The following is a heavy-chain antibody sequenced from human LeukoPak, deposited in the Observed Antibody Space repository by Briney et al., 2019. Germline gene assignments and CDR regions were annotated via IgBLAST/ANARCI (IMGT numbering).Heavy chain of an antibody. CDR3: ARGGPDYDFWSGYPENWFDP. Sequence: ASVKVSCKASGYTFTSYDINWVRQATGQGLEWMGWMNPNSGNTGYAQKFQGRVTMTRNTSVSTAYMELSSLRSEGTAVYYCARGGPDYDFWSGYPENWFDPWGQGTLVTVFS. CDR2: MNPNSGNT. CDR1: GYTFTSYD. D-gene: IGHD3-3*01. J-gene: IGHJ5*02. V-gene: IGHV1-8*01.